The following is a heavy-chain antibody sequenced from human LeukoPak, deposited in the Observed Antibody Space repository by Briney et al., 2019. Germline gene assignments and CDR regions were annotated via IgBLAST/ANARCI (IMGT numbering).Heavy chain of an antibody. CDR2: ISSSSSYI. J-gene: IGHJ4*02. CDR3: ARVAVGSYGDY. D-gene: IGHD1-26*01. Sequence: GGSLRLSCAASGFTFSSYWMSWVRQAPGKGLEWVSSISSSSSYIYYADSVKGRFTISRDNAKNSLYLQMNSLRAEDTAVYYCARVAVGSYGDYWGQGTLVTVSS. V-gene: IGHV3-21*01. CDR1: GFTFSSYW.